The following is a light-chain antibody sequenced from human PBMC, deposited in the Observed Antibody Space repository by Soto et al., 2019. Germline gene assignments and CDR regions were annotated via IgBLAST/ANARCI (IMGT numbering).Light chain of an antibody. J-gene: IGKJ1*01. CDR3: QQYGGSPQT. CDR1: QSVSSY. CDR2: GAS. V-gene: IGKV3-20*01. Sequence: EIVLTQSPGTLSLSPGERATLSCRASQSVSSYLAWYQRKPGQAPRLLIYGASSRATGIPDRLSGSGSGTDFTLTISRLEPEDFAVYYCQQYGGSPQTFGQGTKVDI.